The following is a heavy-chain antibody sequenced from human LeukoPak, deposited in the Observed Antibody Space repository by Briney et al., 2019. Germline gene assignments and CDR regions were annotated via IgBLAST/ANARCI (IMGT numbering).Heavy chain of an antibody. CDR1: GFTFSSSW. V-gene: IGHV3-7*01. D-gene: IGHD1-1*01. CDR2: IKQEGSEK. CDR3: VRHQGTTFDY. Sequence: PGGSLRLSCAASGFTFSSSWMTWVRQAPGKGLEWVANIKQEGSEKYYVESVKGRFTISRDNTKNSLYLQMNGLRAEDTAVYYCVRHQGTTFDYWGQGTLVTVSS. J-gene: IGHJ4*02.